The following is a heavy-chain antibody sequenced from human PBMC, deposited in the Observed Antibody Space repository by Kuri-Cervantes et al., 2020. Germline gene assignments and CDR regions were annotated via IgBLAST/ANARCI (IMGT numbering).Heavy chain of an antibody. CDR2: ISAYNGNT. D-gene: IGHD3-16*01. CDR1: GYTFTSYG. V-gene: IGHV1-18*01. Sequence: ASVKVSCKASGYTFTSYGISWVRQAPGQGLEWMGWISAYNGNTNYAQKLQGRVAMTTDTSTSTAYMELRSLRSDDTAVYYCARGGIMITLGGLLQVYYYGMDVWGQGTTVTVSS. CDR3: ARGGIMITLGGLLQVYYYGMDV. J-gene: IGHJ6*02.